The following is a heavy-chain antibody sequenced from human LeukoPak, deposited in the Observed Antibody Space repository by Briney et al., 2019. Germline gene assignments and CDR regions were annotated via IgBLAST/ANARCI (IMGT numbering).Heavy chain of an antibody. CDR3: AKSHSSSSYFYYGMDV. J-gene: IGHJ6*02. D-gene: IGHD6-13*01. CDR1: GFTFSSYA. CDR2: ISGSGGST. V-gene: IGHV3-23*01. Sequence: PGGSLRLSCAASGFTFSSYAMSWVRQAPGKGLEWVSAISGSGGSTYYTDSVKGLFTISRDNSKNTLYLQMNSLRAEDTAVYYCAKSHSSSSYFYYGMDVWGQGTTVTVSS.